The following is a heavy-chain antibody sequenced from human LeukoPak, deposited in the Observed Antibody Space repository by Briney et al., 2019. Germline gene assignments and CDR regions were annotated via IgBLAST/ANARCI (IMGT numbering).Heavy chain of an antibody. CDR2: ISYHGRNK. V-gene: IGHV3-30*18. CDR1: RFIFSSYD. Sequence: PGGSLRLSCAASRFIFSSYDMHWVRQAPGKGLEWVAAISYHGRNKYYADSVKGRFTIPRDNSENTLYLQMNSLRPEDTAVYYCAKGDGYSGSGSEKRGLDYWGQGTLVAVAS. CDR3: AKGDGYSGSGSEKRGLDY. J-gene: IGHJ4*02. D-gene: IGHD3-10*01.